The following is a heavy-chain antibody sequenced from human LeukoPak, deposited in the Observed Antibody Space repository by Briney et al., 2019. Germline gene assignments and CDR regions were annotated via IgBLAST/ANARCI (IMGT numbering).Heavy chain of an antibody. CDR1: GGSISSSSYY. Sequence: SETLSLTCTVSGGSISSSSYYWGWIRQPPGKELEWIGSIYYSGSTYYNPSLKSRVTISVDTSKNQFSLKLSSVTAADTAVYYCARHWYYDFWSGYSGVAFDIWGQGTMVTVSS. V-gene: IGHV4-39*01. CDR3: ARHWYYDFWSGYSGVAFDI. D-gene: IGHD3-3*01. J-gene: IGHJ3*02. CDR2: IYYSGST.